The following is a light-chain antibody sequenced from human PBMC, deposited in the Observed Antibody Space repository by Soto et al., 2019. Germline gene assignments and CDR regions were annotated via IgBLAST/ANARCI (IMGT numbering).Light chain of an antibody. Sequence: QSVLAQPASVSGSPGQSITISCTGTSSDVENSRLISWYQQPPGTAPKLMIYEVSNRPSGVPDRFSGSKSGTSASLAITGLQADDEADYYCQSYDSSLSGSEVFGTGTKVTVL. CDR2: EVS. J-gene: IGLJ1*01. CDR1: SSDVENSRL. CDR3: QSYDSSLSGSEV. V-gene: IGLV2-18*02.